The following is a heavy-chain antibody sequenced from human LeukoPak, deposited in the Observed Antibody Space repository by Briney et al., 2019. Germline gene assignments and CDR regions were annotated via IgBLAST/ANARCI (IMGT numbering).Heavy chain of an antibody. J-gene: IGHJ4*02. CDR1: GFTFSSYW. CDR2: TKQDGSEK. Sequence: GGSLRLSCAASGFTFSSYWMSWVRQAPGKGLEWVANTKQDGSEKYYVDSVKGRFTISRDNAKNSLYLQMNSLRAEDTAVYYCYSYDSSGYYFVNDYWGQGTLVTVSS. D-gene: IGHD3-22*01. V-gene: IGHV3-7*01. CDR3: YSYDSSGYYFVNDY.